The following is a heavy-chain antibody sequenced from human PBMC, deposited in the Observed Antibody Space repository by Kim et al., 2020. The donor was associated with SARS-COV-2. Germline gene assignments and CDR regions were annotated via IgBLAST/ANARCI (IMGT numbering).Heavy chain of an antibody. J-gene: IGHJ4*02. V-gene: IGHV3-74*01. CDR3: SREWTGREVRYFDY. D-gene: IGHD3-9*01. Sequence: AYSVKGRFTISRDNAKNRLYLQRNSLRVEDAAVYFCSREWTGREVRYFDYWGQGTLVTVSS.